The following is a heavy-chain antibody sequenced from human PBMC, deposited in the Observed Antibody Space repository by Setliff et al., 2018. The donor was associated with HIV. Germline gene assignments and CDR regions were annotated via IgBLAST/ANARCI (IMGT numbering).Heavy chain of an antibody. J-gene: IGHJ4*02. CDR1: GYSITSGYY. V-gene: IGHV3-11*04. Sequence: LSLTCTVSGYSITSGYYWGWIRQPPGKGLEWISYISRTGTTIYYADSVKGRFTISRDNAKNSLYLQMDSLRAEDTAVYYCARVPLGAGSTTHYFDLWGQGTLVTVSS. CDR2: ISRTGTTI. D-gene: IGHD3-16*01. CDR3: ARVPLGAGSTTHYFDL.